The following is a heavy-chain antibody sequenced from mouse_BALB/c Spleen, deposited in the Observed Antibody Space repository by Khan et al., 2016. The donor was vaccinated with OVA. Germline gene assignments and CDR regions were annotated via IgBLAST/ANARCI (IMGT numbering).Heavy chain of an antibody. CDR2: IWGDGST. D-gene: IGHD2-2*01. V-gene: IGHV2-3*01. CDR1: GFSLTGYG. CDR3: AKGDYGYAWFAY. Sequence: QVQLKESGPGLVAPSQSLSITCTVSGFSLTGYGVNWVHQPPGKGLEWLGVIWGDGSTNYHSVLKSRLSIRQDNSKSQVFLKLNSLQNDDTATYYCAKGDYGYAWFAYWGQGTLVTVSA. J-gene: IGHJ3*01.